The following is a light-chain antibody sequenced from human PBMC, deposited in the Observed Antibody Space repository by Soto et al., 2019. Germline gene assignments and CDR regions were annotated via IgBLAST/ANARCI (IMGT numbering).Light chain of an antibody. V-gene: IGLV1-47*01. CDR2: RNN. Sequence: QSVLTQPPSASGTPGQRVTISCSGSSSNIGSNYVYWYQQLPGTAPKLLIYRNNQRPSGVPDRFSGSKSGTSAALAMSGLSSEDEADYYCAARDDSLSGYVFGTGTKQTVL. J-gene: IGLJ1*01. CDR3: AARDDSLSGYV. CDR1: SSNIGSNY.